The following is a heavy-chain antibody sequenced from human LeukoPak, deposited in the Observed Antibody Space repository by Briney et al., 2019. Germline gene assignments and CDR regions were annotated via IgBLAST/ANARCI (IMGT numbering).Heavy chain of an antibody. Sequence: SVKVSCKASGGTFSSYAISWVRQAPGQGLEWMGGIIPIFGTANYAQKIQGRVTITADESTSTAYMELSSLRSEDTAVYYCARGGRDCSSTSCYDGFDYWGQGTLVTVSS. CDR3: ARGGRDCSSTSCYDGFDY. D-gene: IGHD2-2*01. CDR2: IIPIFGTA. V-gene: IGHV1-69*01. J-gene: IGHJ4*02. CDR1: GGTFSSYA.